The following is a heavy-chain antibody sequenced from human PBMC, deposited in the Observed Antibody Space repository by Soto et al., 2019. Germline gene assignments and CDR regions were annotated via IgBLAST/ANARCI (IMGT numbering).Heavy chain of an antibody. CDR2: ISGYNGDT. Sequence: GASVKVSCKASGYTFTRYGISWVRQAPGQGLEWMGWISGYNGDTTYAQKFQGRVTITRDTSASTAYMELYSLRSEDTAVYYCARAVAVPADFDYWGQGTLVTVSS. CDR3: ARAVAVPADFDY. J-gene: IGHJ4*02. CDR1: GYTFTRYG. V-gene: IGHV1-18*01. D-gene: IGHD6-19*01.